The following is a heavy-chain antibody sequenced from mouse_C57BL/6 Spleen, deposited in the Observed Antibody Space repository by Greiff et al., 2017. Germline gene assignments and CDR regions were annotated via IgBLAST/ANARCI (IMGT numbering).Heavy chain of an antibody. CDR3: ARTYGNYGAMDY. D-gene: IGHD2-1*01. CDR1: GYAFSSSW. CDR2: IYPGDGDT. J-gene: IGHJ4*01. Sequence: QVQLQQSGPELVKPGASVKISCKASGYAFSSSWMNWVKQRPGKGLEWIGRIYPGDGDTNYNGKFKGKATLTADKSSSTAYMQLSSLTSEDSAVYVCARTYGNYGAMDYWGQGTSVTVSS. V-gene: IGHV1-82*01.